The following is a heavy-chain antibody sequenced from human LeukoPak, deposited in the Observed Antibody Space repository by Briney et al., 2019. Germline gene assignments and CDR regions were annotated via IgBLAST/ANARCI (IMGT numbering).Heavy chain of an antibody. V-gene: IGHV3-23*01. D-gene: IGHD3-16*01. CDR2: FGGTGDI. Sequence: GGALRLSCAASGFTFSTTAMAWVRQAPGKGLELVSGFGGTGDIHYADSVRGRFTISRDNSKGILYLQMDSLRAEDTAVYYCAKDVLRWAFDYWGQGTLVTVSS. CDR1: GFTFSTTA. J-gene: IGHJ4*02. CDR3: AKDVLRWAFDY.